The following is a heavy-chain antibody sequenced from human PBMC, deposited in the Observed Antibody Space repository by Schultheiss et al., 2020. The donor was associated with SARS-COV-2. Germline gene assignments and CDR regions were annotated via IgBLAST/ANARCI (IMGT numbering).Heavy chain of an antibody. CDR3: TTGEYSYGYAFDY. Sequence: GGSLRLSCAASGFTFTNYAMTWVRQAPGKGLEWVGRIKSKTDGGTTDYAAPVKGRFTISRDDSKNTLYLQMNSLKTEDTAVYYCTTGEYSYGYAFDYWGQGTLVTVSS. CDR2: IKSKTDGGTT. V-gene: IGHV3-15*01. CDR1: GFTFTNYA. J-gene: IGHJ4*02. D-gene: IGHD5-18*01.